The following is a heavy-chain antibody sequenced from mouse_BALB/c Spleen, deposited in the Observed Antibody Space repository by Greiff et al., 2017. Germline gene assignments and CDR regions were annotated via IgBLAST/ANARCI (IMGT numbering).Heavy chain of an antibody. D-gene: IGHD2-3*01. Sequence: EVQRVESGGGLVKPGGSLKLSCAASGFAFSSYDMSWVRQTPEKRLEWVAYISSGGGSTYYPDTVKGRFTISRDNAKNTLYLQMSSLKSEDTAMYYCARHKGYYANFDYWGQGTTLTVSS. CDR2: ISSGGGST. CDR3: ARHKGYYANFDY. V-gene: IGHV5-12-1*01. CDR1: GFAFSSYD. J-gene: IGHJ2*01.